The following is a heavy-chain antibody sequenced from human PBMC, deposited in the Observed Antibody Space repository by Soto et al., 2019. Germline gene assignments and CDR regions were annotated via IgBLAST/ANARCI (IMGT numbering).Heavy chain of an antibody. CDR3: ARLASIAAADPFDY. Sequence: KPSETLSLTCTVSGGSISSSSYYWGWIRQPPGKGLEWIGSIYYSGSTYYNPSLKSRVTISVDTSKNQFSLKLSSVTAADTAVYYCARLASIAAADPFDYWGQGTLVTVSS. CDR1: GGSISSSSYY. V-gene: IGHV4-39*01. CDR2: IYYSGST. J-gene: IGHJ4*02. D-gene: IGHD6-13*01.